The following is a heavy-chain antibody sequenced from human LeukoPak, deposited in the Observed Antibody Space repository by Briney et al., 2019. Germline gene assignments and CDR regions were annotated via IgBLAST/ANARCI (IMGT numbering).Heavy chain of an antibody. CDR3: YTSITDY. CDR2: IRSKIDGGAT. D-gene: IGHD2-21*01. CDR1: GFNVNNAW. Sequence: GGSLRLSCAASGFNVNNAWMSWVRQAPGKGLEWVGRIRSKIDGGATDYAAPVKGRFTISRDDSKNTLYLQVNSLKIEDTAMYYCYTSITDYWGQGTLVTVSS. V-gene: IGHV3-15*07. J-gene: IGHJ4*02.